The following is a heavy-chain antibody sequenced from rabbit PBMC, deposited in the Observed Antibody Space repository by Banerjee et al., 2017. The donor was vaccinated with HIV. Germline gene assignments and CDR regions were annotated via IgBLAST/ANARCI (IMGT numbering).Heavy chain of an antibody. CDR2: INTISGDT. CDR3: ARDLAGVIGWNFGL. Sequence: QEQLEESGGDLVQPEGSLTLTCKASGFDFSSNAMCWVRQAPGKGLEWIACINTISGDTVYATWAKGRFTISKASWTTVTLQMTSLTAADTASYFCARDLAGVIGWNFGLWGPGTLVTVS. CDR1: GFDFSSNA. J-gene: IGHJ6*01. D-gene: IGHD4-1*01. V-gene: IGHV1S45*01.